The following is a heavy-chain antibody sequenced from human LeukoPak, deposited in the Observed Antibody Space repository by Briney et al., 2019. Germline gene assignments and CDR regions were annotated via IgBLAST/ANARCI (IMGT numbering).Heavy chain of an antibody. CDR2: ISPYNGNT. J-gene: IGHJ4*02. Sequence: ASVKVSCKASGYTFTTYGISWVRQAPGQGLEWMGWISPYNGNTNYAQKLQGRVTMTTDTSTSTAYMELRSLRSDDTAVYYCARTTVVTHSGDYWGQGTLVTVSS. CDR1: GYTFTTYG. CDR3: ARTTVVTHSGDY. V-gene: IGHV1-18*01. D-gene: IGHD4-23*01.